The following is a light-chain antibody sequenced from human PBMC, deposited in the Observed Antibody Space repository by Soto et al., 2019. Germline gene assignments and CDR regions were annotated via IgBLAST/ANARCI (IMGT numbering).Light chain of an antibody. CDR3: QHFNSYPWA. V-gene: IGKV1-5*03. J-gene: IGKJ1*01. CDR1: QSISSW. CDR2: KAS. Sequence: DIHMTRSPSTRSASVIGIVTITFLASQSISSWLAWYQQKPGKAPKLLINKASSLESGVPSRFSGSGSGTEFTLTISSLQPDDFATYYCQHFNSYPWAFGQGTKVDIK.